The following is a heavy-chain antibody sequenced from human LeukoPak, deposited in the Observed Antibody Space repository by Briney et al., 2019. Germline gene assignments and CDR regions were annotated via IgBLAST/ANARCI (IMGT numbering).Heavy chain of an antibody. Sequence: PGGSLRLSCAASGFAFSSFSMNWVRQAPGKGLEWVSYISGSSSTIYYADSVKGRFTISRDSAKNSLYLQMNSLRDEDTAVYYCARDLHSGAYTFDYWGRGTLVTVSS. CDR3: ARDLHSGAYTFDY. CDR1: GFAFSSFS. J-gene: IGHJ4*02. D-gene: IGHD1-26*01. CDR2: ISGSSSTI. V-gene: IGHV3-48*02.